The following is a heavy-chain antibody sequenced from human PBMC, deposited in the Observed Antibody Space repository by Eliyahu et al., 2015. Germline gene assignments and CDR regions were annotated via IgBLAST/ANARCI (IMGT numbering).Heavy chain of an antibody. CDR3: ARDGITADGNTYNWFDP. Sequence: QVQLQQWGAGLLKPSETLSLTCAVYGGSXXGYYWSWIRQLPGKGLEWIGEINHSGSTNYNPSLKSRVTISVDTSKNQFSLKLSSVTAADTAVYYCARDGITADGNTYNWFDPWGQGTLVTVAS. D-gene: IGHD6-13*01. V-gene: IGHV4-34*01. J-gene: IGHJ5*02. CDR2: INHSGST. CDR1: GGSXXGYY.